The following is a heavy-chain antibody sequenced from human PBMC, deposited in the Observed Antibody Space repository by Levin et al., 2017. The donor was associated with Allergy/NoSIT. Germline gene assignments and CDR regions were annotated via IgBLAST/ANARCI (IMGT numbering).Heavy chain of an antibody. Sequence: GESLKISCAASGFTFSSYAMSWVRQAPGKGLEWVSAISGSGGSTYYADSVKGRFTISRDNSKNTLYLQMNSLRAEDTAVYYCAKEINPRVTMIGRWFDPWGQGTLVTVSS. CDR3: AKEINPRVTMIGRWFDP. CDR1: GFTFSSYA. D-gene: IGHD3-22*01. V-gene: IGHV3-23*01. CDR2: ISGSGGST. J-gene: IGHJ5*02.